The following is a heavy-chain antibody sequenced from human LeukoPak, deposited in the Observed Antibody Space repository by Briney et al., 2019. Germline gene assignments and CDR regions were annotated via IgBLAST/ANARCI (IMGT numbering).Heavy chain of an antibody. J-gene: IGHJ4*02. V-gene: IGHV3-23*01. CDR2: ISGSGGST. Sequence: GGSLRPSCAASGFTFSSYAMSWVRQAPGKGLEWVSAISGSGGSTYYADSVKGRFTISRDNSKNTLYLQMNSLRAEDTAVYYCAQPYDILTGYYICWGQGTLVTVST. CDR1: GFTFSSYA. CDR3: AQPYDILTGYYIC. D-gene: IGHD3-9*01.